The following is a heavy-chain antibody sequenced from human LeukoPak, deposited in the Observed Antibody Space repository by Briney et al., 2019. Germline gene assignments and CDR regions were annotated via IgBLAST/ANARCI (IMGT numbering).Heavy chain of an antibody. CDR1: GGSFSGYY. D-gene: IGHD4-17*01. V-gene: IGHV4-59*12. J-gene: IGHJ3*02. Sequence: PSETPSLTCAVYGGSFSGYYWSWIRQPPGKGLEWIGYIYYSGSTNYNPSLKSRVTISIETSKNQFSLKLSSVTAADTAVYYCARDLVTVTKGFDIWGQGTMVSVSS. CDR2: IYYSGST. CDR3: ARDLVTVTKGFDI.